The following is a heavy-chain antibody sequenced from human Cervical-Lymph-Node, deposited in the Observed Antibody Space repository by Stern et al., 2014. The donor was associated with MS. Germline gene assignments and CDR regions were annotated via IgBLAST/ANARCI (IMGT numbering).Heavy chain of an antibody. CDR1: GGTFSSSYA. D-gene: IGHD2-15*01. V-gene: IGHV1-69*09. Sequence: VQLVQSGAEVKKPGSSVNVSCKTSGGTFSSSYAITWMRQAPGQGLEWMGRIIPILGLANYAQKFQGRVVITADKSTSTTYMELSSLTSEDTAVYYCARGVVSNRAAATLHNLFDPWGQGTLVTVSS. J-gene: IGHJ5*02. CDR2: IIPILGLA. CDR3: ARGVVSNRAAATLHNLFDP.